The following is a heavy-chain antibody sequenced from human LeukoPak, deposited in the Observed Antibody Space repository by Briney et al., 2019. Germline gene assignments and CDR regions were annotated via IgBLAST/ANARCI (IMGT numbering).Heavy chain of an antibody. CDR3: ANYRQSITAAGNSREFADY. CDR1: GFTFSSYS. D-gene: IGHD6-13*01. Sequence: GGSLRLSCVASGFTFSSYSMNWVRQAPGKGLEWVSSISSSTTYTYYADSVKGRFTISRDNSKNTLYLQMNSLRAEDTAVYYCANYRQSITAAGNSREFADYWGQGTLVTVSS. J-gene: IGHJ4*02. V-gene: IGHV3-21*04. CDR2: ISSSTTYT.